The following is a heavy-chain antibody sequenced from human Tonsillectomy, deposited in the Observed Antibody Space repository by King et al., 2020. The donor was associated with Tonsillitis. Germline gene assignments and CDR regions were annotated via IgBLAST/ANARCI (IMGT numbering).Heavy chain of an antibody. CDR2: IKQDGSEK. D-gene: IGHD2-2*01. CDR3: ARDQHYQLPYYGMDV. V-gene: IGHV3-7*03. J-gene: IGHJ6*02. Sequence: VQLVESGGGLVQPGGSLRLSCAASGFTFSSYWMSWVRQAPGRGLEWVANIKQDGSEKYYVDSVKGRFTISRDNAKNSLYLQMNSLRAEDTAVYYCARDQHYQLPYYGMDVWGQGTTVTDSS. CDR1: GFTFSSYW.